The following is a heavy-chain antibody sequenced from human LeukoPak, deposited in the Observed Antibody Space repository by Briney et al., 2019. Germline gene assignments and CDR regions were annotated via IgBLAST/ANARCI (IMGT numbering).Heavy chain of an antibody. CDR3: ARGGYCSSTSCHTFDY. D-gene: IGHD2-2*02. V-gene: IGHV4-34*01. Sequence: PSETLSLTCAVYGGSFSGYYWSWIRQPPGKGLEWIGEINHSGSTNYNPSLKSRVTISVDTSKNQFSLKLSSMTAADTAVYYCARGGYCSSTSCHTFDYWGQGTLVTVSS. CDR1: GGSFSGYY. J-gene: IGHJ4*02. CDR2: INHSGST.